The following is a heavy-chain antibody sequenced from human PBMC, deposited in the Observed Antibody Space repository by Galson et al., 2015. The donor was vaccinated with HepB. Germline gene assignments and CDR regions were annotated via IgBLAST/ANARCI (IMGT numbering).Heavy chain of an antibody. V-gene: IGHV1-2*02. Sequence: SVKVSCKASGYTFTDYYIHWVRQAPGQGLEWMGWINPNPKRGDTSYAQKFQGRVTLTTDTSTRTAYMELRRLRNDDTAVYYCASRGYMDAWGTGTTVTVSS. J-gene: IGHJ6*03. CDR1: GYTFTDYY. CDR2: INPNPKRGDT. CDR3: ASRGYMDA.